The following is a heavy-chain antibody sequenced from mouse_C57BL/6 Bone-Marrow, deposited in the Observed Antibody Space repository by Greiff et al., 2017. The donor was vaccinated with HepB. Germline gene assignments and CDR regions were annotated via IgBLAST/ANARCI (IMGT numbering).Heavy chain of an antibody. D-gene: IGHD2-13*01. V-gene: IGHV2-2*01. CDR2: IWSGGST. CDR1: GFSLTSYG. J-gene: IGHJ1*03. Sequence: QVQLQQSGPGLVQPSQSLSITCTVSGFSLTSYGVHWVRQSPGKGLEWLGVIWSGGSTDYNAAFISRLSISKDNSKSQVFFKMNSLQADDTAIYYCARSTTGLWYFDVWGTGTTVTVSS. CDR3: ARSTTGLWYFDV.